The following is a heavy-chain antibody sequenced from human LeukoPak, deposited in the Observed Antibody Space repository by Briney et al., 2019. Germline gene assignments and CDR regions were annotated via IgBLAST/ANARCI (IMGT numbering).Heavy chain of an antibody. CDR2: IIPIFGTA. V-gene: IGHV1-69*05. D-gene: IGHD1-26*01. CDR1: GGTFSSYA. Sequence: SVKVSCKASGGTFSSYAISWVRQAPGQGLEWVGRIIPIFGTANYAQKFQGRVTITTDESTSTAYMELSSLRSEDTAVYYCARVSGHLKWELVDYWGQGTLVTVSS. J-gene: IGHJ4*02. CDR3: ARVSGHLKWELVDY.